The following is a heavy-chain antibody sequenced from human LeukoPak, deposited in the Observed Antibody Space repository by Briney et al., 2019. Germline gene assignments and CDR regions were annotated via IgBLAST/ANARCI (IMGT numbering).Heavy chain of an antibody. CDR2: IYTTGNT. D-gene: IGHD5-18*01. J-gene: IGHJ5*02. Sequence: SETLSLTCSVSGGSMSSYYWSWIRQPAGKGLEWLGRIYTTGNTNYNPSLKSRVTISVDTSKNQFSLKLDSVAAADTAVYYCAGRGYTYGSIGYRFDPWGQGALVTVSS. CDR3: AGRGYTYGSIGYRFDP. CDR1: GGSMSSYY. V-gene: IGHV4-4*07.